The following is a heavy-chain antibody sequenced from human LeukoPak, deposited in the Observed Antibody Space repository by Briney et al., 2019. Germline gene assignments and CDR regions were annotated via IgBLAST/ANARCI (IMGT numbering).Heavy chain of an antibody. V-gene: IGHV1-2*02. CDR3: ARGGYYYDNVDWFDP. CDR2: INPNSGGT. J-gene: IGHJ5*02. D-gene: IGHD3-22*01. Sequence: GASVKVSCKASGYTFTGYYMHWVRQAPGQGLEWMGWINPNSGGTNYAQKFQGRVTMTRDTSISTAYMELSRLRSDDTAVYYCARGGYYYDNVDWFDPWGQGTLVTVSS. CDR1: GYTFTGYY.